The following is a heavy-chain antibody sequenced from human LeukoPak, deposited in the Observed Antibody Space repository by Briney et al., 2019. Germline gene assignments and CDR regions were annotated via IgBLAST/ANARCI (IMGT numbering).Heavy chain of an antibody. Sequence: ASVKVSCKASGYTFTGYYIHWVRQAPGQGLEWMGWINPNSGGTNYAQNFQGRVTMTRDTSINTAYVEVSRLRSDDTAVYFCARAIPPSGYDSYDYWGQGTLVTVSS. D-gene: IGHD5-12*01. V-gene: IGHV1-2*02. CDR3: ARAIPPSGYDSYDY. CDR2: INPNSGGT. J-gene: IGHJ4*02. CDR1: GYTFTGYY.